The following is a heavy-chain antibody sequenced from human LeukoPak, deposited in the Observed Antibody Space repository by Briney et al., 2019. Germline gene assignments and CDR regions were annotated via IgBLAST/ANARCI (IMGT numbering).Heavy chain of an antibody. Sequence: SQTLSLTCAISGDSFSINSAAWNWIRQSPSRGLEWLGRTYYRSKWYNDYAVSVKSRITISPDTSKNQFSLQLNSVTPEDTAVYYCARDPLAVAGTYDYWGQGTLVTVSS. CDR3: ARDPLAVAGTYDY. CDR2: TYYRSKWYN. V-gene: IGHV6-1*01. CDR1: GDSFSINSAA. D-gene: IGHD6-19*01. J-gene: IGHJ4*02.